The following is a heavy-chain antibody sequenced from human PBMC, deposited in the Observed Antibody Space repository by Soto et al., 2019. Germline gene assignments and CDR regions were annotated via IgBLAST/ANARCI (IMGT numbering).Heavy chain of an antibody. J-gene: IGHJ6*02. D-gene: IGHD2-2*01. CDR3: ARHISSFRYYYYAMDV. CDR2: IYPGDSDT. V-gene: IGHV5-51*01. Sequence: GESLKISCKGSGYTFTDYWIGWVRQLPGKGLEWMGIIYPGDSDTRYSPSFQGHVTITVDKSTNTAYLQWNTLRASDTAMYYCARHISSFRYYYYAMDVWGQGTTVTVSS. CDR1: GYTFTDYW.